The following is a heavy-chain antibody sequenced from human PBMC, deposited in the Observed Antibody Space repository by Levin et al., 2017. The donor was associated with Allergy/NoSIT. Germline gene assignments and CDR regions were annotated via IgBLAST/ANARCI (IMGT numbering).Heavy chain of an antibody. CDR3: AQGGDGRGSSNLFDY. V-gene: IGHV3-9*01. CDR2: ISWNSGTI. Sequence: SCAASGFTFDDYGMHWVRQVPGKGLEWVSGISWNSGTIGYGDSVKGRFTISRDSAKSSLYLQMNSLRPEDTAVYYCAQGGDGRGSSNLFDYWGQGTLVTVSS. D-gene: IGHD6-13*01. J-gene: IGHJ4*02. CDR1: GFTFDDYG.